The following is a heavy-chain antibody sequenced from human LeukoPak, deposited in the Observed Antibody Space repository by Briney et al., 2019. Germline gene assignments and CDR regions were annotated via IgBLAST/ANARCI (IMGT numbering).Heavy chain of an antibody. D-gene: IGHD5-18*01. Sequence: GSLRLSCAASGFTFSSYAVHWVRQAPGKGLEWVAVISYDGSNKYYADSVKGRFTISRDNSKNTLYLQVNSLRAEDTAVYYCARSGQGGGYSYVRKYYYGMDVWGQGTTVTVSS. J-gene: IGHJ6*02. CDR3: ARSGQGGGYSYVRKYYYGMDV. CDR1: GFTFSSYA. V-gene: IGHV3-30*04. CDR2: ISYDGSNK.